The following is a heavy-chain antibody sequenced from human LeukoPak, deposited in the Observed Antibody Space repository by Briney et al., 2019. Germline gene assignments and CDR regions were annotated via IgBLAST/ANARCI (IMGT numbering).Heavy chain of an antibody. CDR1: GGSISSSSYY. Sequence: PSETLPLTCTVSGGSISSSSYYWGWIRQPPGKGLEWIGSIYYSGSTYYNPSLKSRVTISVDTSKNQFSLKLSSVTAADTAVYYCAFLDIVVVPAAFNDYWGQGTLVTVSS. V-gene: IGHV4-39*01. D-gene: IGHD2-2*03. J-gene: IGHJ4*02. CDR2: IYYSGST. CDR3: AFLDIVVVPAAFNDY.